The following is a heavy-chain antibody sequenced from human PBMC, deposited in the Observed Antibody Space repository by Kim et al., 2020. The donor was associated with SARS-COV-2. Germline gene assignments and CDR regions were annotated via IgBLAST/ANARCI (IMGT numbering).Heavy chain of an antibody. V-gene: IGHV1-2*02. D-gene: IGHD3-3*01. CDR3: ARGYDY. Sequence: NPNSGGTNYAQKFQGRVTMTWDTSTSTAYMELSRLRSDDTAVYYCARGYDYWGQGTLVTVSS. J-gene: IGHJ4*02. CDR2: NPNSGGT.